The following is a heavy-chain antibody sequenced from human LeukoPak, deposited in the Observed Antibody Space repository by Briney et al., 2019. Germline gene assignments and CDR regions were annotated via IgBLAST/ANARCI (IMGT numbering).Heavy chain of an antibody. CDR3: ARSPPHDYGDY. CDR1: GFTFSSYA. D-gene: IGHD1-14*01. V-gene: IGHV3-30-3*01. CDR2: ISYDGSNK. J-gene: IGHJ4*02. Sequence: GGSLRLSCAASGFTFSSYAMHWVRQAPGKGLEWVAVISYDGSNKYYADSVKGRFTISRDNSKNTLYLQMNSLRAEDTAVYYCARSPPHDYGDYWGQGTLVTVSS.